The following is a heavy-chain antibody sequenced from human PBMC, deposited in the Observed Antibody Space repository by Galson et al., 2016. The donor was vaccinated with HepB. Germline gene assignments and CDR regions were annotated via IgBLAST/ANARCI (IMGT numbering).Heavy chain of an antibody. D-gene: IGHD3-16*01. CDR1: GFTFRNYA. Sequence: SLRLSCAASGFTFRNYAMSWVRQAPGKGLEWVSGVTGSGGSTYYADSVRGRFTLSRDNSKNTLYLQMKSLRADDTAVYYSAKDLGAPYFDGLDVWGQGTTVTGSS. J-gene: IGHJ6*02. V-gene: IGHV3-23*01. CDR3: AKDLGAPYFDGLDV. CDR2: VTGSGGST.